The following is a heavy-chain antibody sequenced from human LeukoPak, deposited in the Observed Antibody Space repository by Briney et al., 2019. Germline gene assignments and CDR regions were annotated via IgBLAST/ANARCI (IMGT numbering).Heavy chain of an antibody. Sequence: SETLSLTCTVSGGSISSYYWSWVRQPPGKGLEWIGYIYYSGSTNYNPSLKSRVTISVDTSKNQFSLKLSSVTAADTAVYYCARFTYYYGSGSNDAFDIWGQGTMVTVSS. D-gene: IGHD3-10*01. CDR1: GGSISSYY. CDR2: IYYSGST. CDR3: ARFTYYYGSGSNDAFDI. J-gene: IGHJ3*02. V-gene: IGHV4-59*01.